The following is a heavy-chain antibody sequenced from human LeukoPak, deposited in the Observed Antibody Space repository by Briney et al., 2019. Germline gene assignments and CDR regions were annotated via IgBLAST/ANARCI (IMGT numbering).Heavy chain of an antibody. CDR2: IYHSGST. J-gene: IGHJ6*02. D-gene: IGHD5-12*01. Sequence: SETLSLTRAVSGGSISSGDYSWSWIRQPPGKGLEWIGYIYHSGSTYYNPSLKSRVTISVDRSKNQFSLKLSSVTAADTAVYYCARNLATRGYGMDVWGQGTTVTVSS. V-gene: IGHV4-30-2*01. CDR3: ARNLATRGYGMDV. CDR1: GGSISSGDYS.